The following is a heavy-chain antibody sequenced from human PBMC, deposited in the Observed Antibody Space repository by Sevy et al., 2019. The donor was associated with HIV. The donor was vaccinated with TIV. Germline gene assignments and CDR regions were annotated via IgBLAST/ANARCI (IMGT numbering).Heavy chain of an antibody. CDR3: ARWTTSAYYFDY. CDR1: GFTVSSDY. D-gene: IGHD4-17*01. J-gene: IGHJ4*02. CDR2: VYSSGFT. Sequence: GGSLRLSCAASGFTVSSDYMSWVRQAPGKGLEWVSTVYSSGFTKYADSVKDRFTISSDNSKNTLYLQMSSLRADDTAVYYCARWTTSAYYFDYWGQGTQVTVSS. V-gene: IGHV3-53*01.